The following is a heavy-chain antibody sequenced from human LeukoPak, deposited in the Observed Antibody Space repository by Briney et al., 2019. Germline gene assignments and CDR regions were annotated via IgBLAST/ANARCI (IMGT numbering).Heavy chain of an antibody. Sequence: GRSLRLSCAASGFTFSSYAMHWVRQAPGKGLEWVAVISYDGSNKYYADSVKGRFTISRDNSKNTLYLQMNSLRAEDTAVYYCAREGVDTAMGTALDYWGQGTLVTVSS. CDR1: GFTFSSYA. D-gene: IGHD5-18*01. CDR2: ISYDGSNK. J-gene: IGHJ4*02. V-gene: IGHV3-30-3*01. CDR3: AREGVDTAMGTALDY.